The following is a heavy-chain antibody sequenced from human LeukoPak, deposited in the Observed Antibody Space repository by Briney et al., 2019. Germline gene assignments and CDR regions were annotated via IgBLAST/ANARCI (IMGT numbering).Heavy chain of an antibody. V-gene: IGHV3-21*01. CDR3: ARDIPDY. CDR2: ISRSSTNI. Sequence: GGSLRLSCAASGFTFSTYSMNWDRQAPGKGLEWVSSISRSSTNIYYADSVKGRFTISRDNAKNSLYLQMNSLRAEDTAVYYCARDIPDYWGQGTQVTVSS. CDR1: GFTFSTYS. J-gene: IGHJ4*02.